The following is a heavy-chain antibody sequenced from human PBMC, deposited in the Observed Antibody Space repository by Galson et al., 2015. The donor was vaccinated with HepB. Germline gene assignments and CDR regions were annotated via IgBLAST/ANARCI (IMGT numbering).Heavy chain of an antibody. Sequence: SVKVSCKASGYTFTGYYMHWVRQAPGQGLEWMGGFDPEDGETIYAQKFQGRVTMTEDTSTDTAYMELSSLRSEDTAVYYCATDPPYSGYDMLDLAQWGQGTLVTVSS. CDR3: ATDPPYSGYDMLDLAQ. CDR2: FDPEDGET. D-gene: IGHD5-12*01. J-gene: IGHJ4*02. V-gene: IGHV1-24*01. CDR1: GYTFTGYY.